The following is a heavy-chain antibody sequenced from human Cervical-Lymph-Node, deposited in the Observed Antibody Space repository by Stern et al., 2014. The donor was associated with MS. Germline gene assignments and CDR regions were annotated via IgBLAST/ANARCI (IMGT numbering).Heavy chain of an antibody. CDR1: GYTFTSYA. CDR3: VLPIDSSGYSDAFDI. CDR2: INAGNGNT. Sequence: QVQLVQSGDEEKKPGASVKDSCKASGYTFTSYAMHWVRQAPGQRLERMGVINAGNGNTKYSQKFQGRVTITRDTSASTAYMELSSLRSEDTAVYYCVLPIDSSGYSDAFDIWGQGTMVTVSS. J-gene: IGHJ3*02. D-gene: IGHD3-22*01. V-gene: IGHV1-3*05.